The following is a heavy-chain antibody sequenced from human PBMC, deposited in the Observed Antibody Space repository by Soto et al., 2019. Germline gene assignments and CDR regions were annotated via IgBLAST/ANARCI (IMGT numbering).Heavy chain of an antibody. CDR1: GFTFSTYN. D-gene: IGHD2-2*01. V-gene: IGHV3-48*02. CDR2: ISSSSSTI. CDR3: AREGGLYQLLVGYFYYALDV. J-gene: IGHJ6*02. Sequence: EVKLVDSGGGLVQRGGSLRLSCAASGFTFSTYNMNWVRQVPGKGLEWVSSISSSSSTIYYADSVKGRFTISRDNAKNSLYLQMNSLRDEDTGVYYCAREGGLYQLLVGYFYYALDVWGQGTTVTVSS.